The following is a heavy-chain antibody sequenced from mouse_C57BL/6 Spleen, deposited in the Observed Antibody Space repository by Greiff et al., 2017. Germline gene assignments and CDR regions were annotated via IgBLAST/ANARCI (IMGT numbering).Heavy chain of an antibody. J-gene: IGHJ2*01. Sequence: DVMLVESGGGLVKPGGSLKLSCAASGFTFSSYAMSWVRQTPEKRLEWVATISDGGSYTYYPDNVKGRFTISRDNAKNNPYLQMSHLKSEDTAMYYCAREELDGNHFDYWGQGTTLTVSS. CDR2: ISDGGSYT. CDR1: GFTFSSYA. CDR3: AREELDGNHFDY. D-gene: IGHD2-1*01. V-gene: IGHV5-4*01.